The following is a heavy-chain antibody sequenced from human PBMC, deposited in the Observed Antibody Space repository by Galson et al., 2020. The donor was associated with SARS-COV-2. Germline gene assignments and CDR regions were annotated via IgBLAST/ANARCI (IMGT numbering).Heavy chain of an antibody. D-gene: IGHD3-10*01. V-gene: IGHV4-59*08. CDR3: ARHGKNYGLSFEGYLDL. CDR1: GGSISNNY. J-gene: IGHJ2*01. Sequence: ETSETLSLTCTVSGGSISNNYWSWIRQSPGKGLEWIGFIYHIGSTNSNPSLKSRVTLSVDTSKNQLSLKLRSVTAADTAIYYCARHGKNYGLSFEGYLDLWGRGTQVTVSS. CDR2: IYHIGST.